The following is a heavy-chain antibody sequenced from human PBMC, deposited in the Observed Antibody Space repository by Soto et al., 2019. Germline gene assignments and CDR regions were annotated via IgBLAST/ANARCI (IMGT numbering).Heavy chain of an antibody. Sequence: ASVKVSCKASGYTFTSYVMHWVSQAPGQRLEWMGWINAGNGNTKYSQKFQGRVTITRDTSASTAYMELSSLRSEDTAVYYCAREGSVGAIILDYFDYWGQGTLVTVSS. CDR2: INAGNGNT. CDR1: GYTFTSYV. CDR3: AREGSVGAIILDYFDY. D-gene: IGHD3-10*01. V-gene: IGHV1-3*01. J-gene: IGHJ4*02.